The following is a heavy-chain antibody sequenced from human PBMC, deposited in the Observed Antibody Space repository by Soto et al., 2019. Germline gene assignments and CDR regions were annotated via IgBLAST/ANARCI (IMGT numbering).Heavy chain of an antibody. D-gene: IGHD6-6*01. J-gene: IGHJ4*02. CDR3: ARTYMGIAARPVNYFDY. CDR2: IYYSGST. Sequence: LETLCLTCSVSGGSIGGSGGYWGWIRQPPGKGLEWIGSIYYSGSTYYNPSLKSRVTISVDTSKNQFSLKLSSVTAADTAVYYCARTYMGIAARPVNYFDYWGQGTLVTVSS. CDR1: GGSIGGSGGY. V-gene: IGHV4-39*01.